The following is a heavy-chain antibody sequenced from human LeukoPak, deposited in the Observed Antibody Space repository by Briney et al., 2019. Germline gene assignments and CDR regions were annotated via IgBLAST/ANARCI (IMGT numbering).Heavy chain of an antibody. D-gene: IGHD2-2*01. CDR1: GFTFSSYA. CDR2: ISGSGGST. V-gene: IGHV3-23*01. J-gene: IGHJ4*02. Sequence: GGSLRLSCAASGFTFSSYALSWVRQAPGKGLEWVSAISGSGGSTYYADSVKGRFTISRDNSKNTLYLQMNSLRAEDTAVYYCAKDPAPVVPAASDYWGQGTLVTVSS. CDR3: AKDPAPVVPAASDY.